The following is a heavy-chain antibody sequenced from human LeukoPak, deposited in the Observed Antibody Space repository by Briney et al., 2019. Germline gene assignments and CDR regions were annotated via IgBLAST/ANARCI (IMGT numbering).Heavy chain of an antibody. CDR2: IYTSGST. Sequence: PSQTLSLTCTVSGGSISSGSYYWSWIRQPAGKGLEWIGRIYTSGSTNYNPSLKSRVTISVDTSKNQFSLKLSSVTAADTAVYYCARITDYSDYYYYSMDVWGKGTMVTVSS. CDR1: GGSISSGSYY. CDR3: ARITDYSDYYYYSMDV. D-gene: IGHD4-11*01. J-gene: IGHJ6*03. V-gene: IGHV4-61*02.